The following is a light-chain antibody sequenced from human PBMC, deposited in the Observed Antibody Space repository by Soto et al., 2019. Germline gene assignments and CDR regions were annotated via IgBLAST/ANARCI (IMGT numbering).Light chain of an antibody. CDR1: STDVDGYDY. Sequence: QSALTQPASVAGSPGQSITISCTGASTDVDGYDYVSWYHQHPGQAPKLMIYDVNNRPSGVSYRFSGSKSGDTASLTISGLQAEDDADYYCSSYTSSAPFYVFGTGTKLTVL. CDR2: DVN. V-gene: IGLV2-14*03. CDR3: SSYTSSAPFYV. J-gene: IGLJ1*01.